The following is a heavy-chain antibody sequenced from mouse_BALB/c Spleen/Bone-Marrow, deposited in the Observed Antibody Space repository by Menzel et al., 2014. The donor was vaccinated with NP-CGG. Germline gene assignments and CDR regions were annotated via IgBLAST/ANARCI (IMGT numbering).Heavy chain of an antibody. J-gene: IGHJ4*01. Sequence: EVKVEESGPGLVKPSQSLSLTCTVTGNSITSDYAWNWIRQFQGNKLEWMGYISYSSSTNYNPSLKSRISIIRDTSKNQSFLQLNSVTAEDTATYYCARWDYGDYAMDYWGQGTSVTVSS. CDR3: ARWDYGDYAMDY. D-gene: IGHD1-2*01. CDR2: ISYSSST. V-gene: IGHV3-2*02. CDR1: GNSITSDYA.